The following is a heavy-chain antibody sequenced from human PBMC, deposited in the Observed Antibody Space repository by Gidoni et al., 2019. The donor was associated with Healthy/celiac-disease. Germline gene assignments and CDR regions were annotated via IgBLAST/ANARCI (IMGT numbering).Heavy chain of an antibody. J-gene: IGHJ6*03. CDR2: LYYSGST. Sequence: QVQLQESGPGLVKPSQTLSLTCTVSGGSISSGCYYWSWIRQHPGKGLEWIGYLYYSGSTYYNPSLKSRVTISVDTSKNQFSLKLSSVTAADTAVYYCARRKRLGYCSGGSCYSHYYYMDVWGKGTTVTVSS. CDR1: GGSISSGCYY. V-gene: IGHV4-31*03. D-gene: IGHD2-15*01. CDR3: ARRKRLGYCSGGSCYSHYYYMDV.